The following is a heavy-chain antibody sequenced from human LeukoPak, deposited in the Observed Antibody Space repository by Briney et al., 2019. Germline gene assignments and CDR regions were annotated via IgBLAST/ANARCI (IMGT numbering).Heavy chain of an antibody. D-gene: IGHD1-26*01. Sequence: PSETLSLTCTVSGGSISSSSYYWGWIRQPPGKGLEWIGSIYYSGSTYYNPSLKSRVTISVDTSKNQFSLKLSSVTAADTAVYYCAREPLRAESGWFDPWGQGILVTVSS. CDR3: AREPLRAESGWFDP. J-gene: IGHJ5*02. CDR2: IYYSGST. V-gene: IGHV4-39*07. CDR1: GGSISSSSYY.